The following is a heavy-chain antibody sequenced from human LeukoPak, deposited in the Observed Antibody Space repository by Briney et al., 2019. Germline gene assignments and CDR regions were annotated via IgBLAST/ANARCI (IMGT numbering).Heavy chain of an antibody. D-gene: IGHD2-2*01. CDR3: ARLGYCSSTSCLLIDY. V-gene: IGHV4-34*01. CDR2: INHSGST. CDR1: GGSFSGYY. Sequence: SETLSLTCAVYGGSFSGYYWSWIRQPPGKGLEWIGEINHSGSTNYNPSPKSRVTISVDTSKNQFSLKLSSVTAADTAVYYCARLGYCSSTSCLLIDYWGQGALVTVSS. J-gene: IGHJ4*02.